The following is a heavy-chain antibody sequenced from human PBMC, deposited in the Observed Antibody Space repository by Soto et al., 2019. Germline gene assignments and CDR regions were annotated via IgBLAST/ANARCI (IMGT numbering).Heavy chain of an antibody. D-gene: IGHD3-22*01. J-gene: IGHJ4*02. CDR3: ARGRCYYDTSYYDY. CDR1: GGSVSSGSYY. CDR2: KYYSGST. V-gene: IGHV4-61*01. Sequence: SETLSLTCTVSGGSVSSGSYYWSWIRQPPGKGLEWIGYKYYSGSTNYNPSLKSRVSRSVDTSKNQFSLKLSSVTAADTAVYYCARGRCYYDTSYYDYWGQGTLVTVSS.